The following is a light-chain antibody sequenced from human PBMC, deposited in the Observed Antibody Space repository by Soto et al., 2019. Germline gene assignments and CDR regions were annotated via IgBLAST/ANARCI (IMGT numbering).Light chain of an antibody. CDR1: QTISTW. CDR3: KHDTSTKTRWM. CDR2: DAS. Sequence: IRVTQSPPTLSASXVDXXTMXCRASQTISTWMAWYQQKPGKAPKLLVYDASTLQSGVASRFSGSGSGTEFTLIISGLQHDGSATFYGKHDTSTKTRWMFGQGTRVDIK. V-gene: IGKV1-5*01. J-gene: IGKJ2*01.